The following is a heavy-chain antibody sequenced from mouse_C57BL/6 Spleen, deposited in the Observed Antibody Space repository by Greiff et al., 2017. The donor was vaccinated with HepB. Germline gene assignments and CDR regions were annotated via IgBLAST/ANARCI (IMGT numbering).Heavy chain of an antibody. CDR1: GYTFTDYE. V-gene: IGHV1-15*01. J-gene: IGHJ2*01. CDR2: IYPETGGT. Sequence: VQLQESGAELVRPGASVTLSCKASGYTFTDYEMHWVKQTPVHGLEWIGAIYPETGGTAYNQKFKGKAILTADKSSSTAYMELRSLTSEDSAVYYCTSYYYGSSSFDYWGQGTTLTVSS. D-gene: IGHD1-1*01. CDR3: TSYYYGSSSFDY.